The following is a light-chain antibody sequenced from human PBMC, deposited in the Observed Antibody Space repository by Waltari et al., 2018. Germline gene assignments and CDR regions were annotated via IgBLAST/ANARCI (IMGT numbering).Light chain of an antibody. CDR2: KTS. Sequence: QSPGTLSLSPGERATLSCRASQSVDSTYLAWYQQKPGQAPTLLIYKTSTRATGIPDRFSGSGSGTDFSLNINILEPGDSAVYYCQQFGGSPMYTFGLGTKLEIK. V-gene: IGKV3-20*01. CDR3: QQFGGSPMYT. J-gene: IGKJ2*01. CDR1: QSVDSTY.